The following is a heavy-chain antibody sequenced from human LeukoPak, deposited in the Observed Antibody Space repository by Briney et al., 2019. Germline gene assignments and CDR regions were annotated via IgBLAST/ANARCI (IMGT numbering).Heavy chain of an antibody. CDR1: GGSISSYY. CDR2: IYYSGST. J-gene: IGHJ4*02. CDR3: ASLPLVGATTDGYFDY. V-gene: IGHV4-59*01. Sequence: PSETLSLTCTVSGGSISSYYWSWIRQPPGKGLEWIGYIYYSGSTNYNPSLKSRVTISVDTSKNQFSLKLSSVTAADTAVYYCASLPLVGATTDGYFDYWGQGTLVTVSS. D-gene: IGHD1-26*01.